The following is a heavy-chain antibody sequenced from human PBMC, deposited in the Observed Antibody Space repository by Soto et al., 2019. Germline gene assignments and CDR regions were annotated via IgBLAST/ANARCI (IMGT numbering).Heavy chain of an antibody. CDR2: INAGNGNT. CDR3: ARSLYHILTGSVYNWFDP. D-gene: IGHD3-9*01. V-gene: IGHV1-3*05. Sequence: QVQLVQSGAEEKKPGASVKVSCKASGYTFTSYAMHWVRQAPGQRLEWMGWINAGNGNTKYSQKFQGRVTITRDTAASRAYMELSSLRSEDTAVYYCARSLYHILTGSVYNWFDPWGQGTLVTVSS. J-gene: IGHJ5*02. CDR1: GYTFTSYA.